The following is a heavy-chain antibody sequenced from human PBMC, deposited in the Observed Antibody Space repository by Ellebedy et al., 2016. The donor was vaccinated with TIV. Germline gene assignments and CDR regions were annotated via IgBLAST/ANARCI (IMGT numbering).Heavy chain of an antibody. D-gene: IGHD6-13*01. CDR3: ARGTYSSSWYGMDF. CDR1: GGTFRSYS. J-gene: IGHJ4*02. Sequence: AASVKVSCKASGGTFRSYSLIWVRQAPGQGLDWMGGIFPLFGPPDYAQSFQGRVTITADTSKSTAYRELSSLRSEDTAVYDCARGTYSSSWYGMDFWGQGTPVTVSS. CDR2: IFPLFGPP. V-gene: IGHV1-69*06.